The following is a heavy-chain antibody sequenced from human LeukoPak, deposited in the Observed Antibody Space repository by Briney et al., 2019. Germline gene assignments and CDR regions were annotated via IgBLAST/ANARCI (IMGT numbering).Heavy chain of an antibody. J-gene: IGHJ4*02. CDR2: ASYDVRKQ. Sequence: GRSLRLSCLASGFSFSSCGMHWVRQAPGKGLEWVAVASYDVRKQYYVDSVKGRFTISRENSKNTLYLQMNSLRAEDTAVYYCARDRGDILTGYYTEFDYWGQGTLVTVSS. CDR1: GFSFSSCG. CDR3: ARDRGDILTGYYTEFDY. D-gene: IGHD3-9*01. V-gene: IGHV3-30*03.